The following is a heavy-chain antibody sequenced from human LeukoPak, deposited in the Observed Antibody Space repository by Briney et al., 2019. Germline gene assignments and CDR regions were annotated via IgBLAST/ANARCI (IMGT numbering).Heavy chain of an antibody. J-gene: IGHJ4*02. CDR2: ISSSGSTI. V-gene: IGHV3-11*04. D-gene: IGHD1-26*01. Sequence: PGGSLRLSCAASGFTFSDYYMSWIRQAPGKGLEWVSYISSSGSTIYYADSVKGRFTISRDNAKNSLYLQMNSLRAEDTAVYYCARGQLYSGSYWWTEPSDPLDYWGQGTLVTVSS. CDR3: ARGQLYSGSYWWTEPSDPLDY. CDR1: GFTFSDYY.